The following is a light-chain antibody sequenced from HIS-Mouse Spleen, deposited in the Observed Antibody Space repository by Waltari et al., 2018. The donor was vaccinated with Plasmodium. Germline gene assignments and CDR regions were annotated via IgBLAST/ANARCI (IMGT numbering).Light chain of an antibody. J-gene: IGKJ1*01. CDR1: QSISSY. CDR3: QQSYSTWT. CDR2: AAS. Sequence: IPMTQSPSSLSASVGDRVIITCRASQSISSYLNWYQQKPGKAPNLLIYAASSLQSGVPSRFSGTGSGTDFTLTISSLQPEDFATYYCQQSYSTWTFGQGTKVEIK. V-gene: IGKV1-39*01.